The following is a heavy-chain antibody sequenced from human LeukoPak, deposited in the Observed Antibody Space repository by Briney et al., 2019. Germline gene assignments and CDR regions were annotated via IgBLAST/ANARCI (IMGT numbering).Heavy chain of an antibody. J-gene: IGHJ6*02. CDR1: GYTFTGYY. Sequence: ASVTVSCTASGYTFTGYYMHWVRQAPGQGLEWMGWINPNTGVTNYAQKFQGRVTLTRDTSIITAYMELTRLRSDDTAMYYCARDRTTVTTGYYGMDVWGQGTTLSVSS. D-gene: IGHD4-17*01. CDR2: INPNTGVT. V-gene: IGHV1-2*02. CDR3: ARDRTTVTTGYYGMDV.